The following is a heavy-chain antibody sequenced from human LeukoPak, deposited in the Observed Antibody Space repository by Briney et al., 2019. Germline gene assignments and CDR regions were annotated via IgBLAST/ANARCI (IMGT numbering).Heavy chain of an antibody. J-gene: IGHJ4*02. CDR1: GGSISSYY. CDR2: IYYSGST. D-gene: IGHD3-22*01. V-gene: IGHV4-59*01. CDR3: ARSLRSGYFDY. Sequence: SETLSLTCTVSGGSISSYYWSWIRLPPGKGLEWIGYIYYSGSTNYNPSLKSRVTVSVDTSKNQFSLKLSSVTAADTAVYYCARSLRSGYFDYWGQGTLVTVSS.